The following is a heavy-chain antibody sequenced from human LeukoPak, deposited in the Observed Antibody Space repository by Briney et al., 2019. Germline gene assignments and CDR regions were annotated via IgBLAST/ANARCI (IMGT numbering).Heavy chain of an antibody. Sequence: PSETLSLTCTVSGGSISSYYWSWIRQPPGKGLEWIGYIYYSGSTNYNPSLKSRVTISVDTSKNQFSLKLSSVTAADTAVYYCARQEYGSGSFDYWGQGTLVTVSS. CDR3: ARQEYGSGSFDY. CDR2: IYYSGST. J-gene: IGHJ4*02. CDR1: GGSISSYY. V-gene: IGHV4-59*08. D-gene: IGHD3-10*01.